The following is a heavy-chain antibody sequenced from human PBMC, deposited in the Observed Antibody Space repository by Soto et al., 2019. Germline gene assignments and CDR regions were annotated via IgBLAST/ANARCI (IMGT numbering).Heavy chain of an antibody. Sequence: TGGSLRLSCAASGFTFSDYYMSWIRQAPGKGLVWVSSVINSSSNTYYADSVKGRFTISRHNSKNTLYLQMNSLRAEDTAVYYCASLARYGSGNQGWFDPWGQGTLVTVSS. CDR1: GFTFSDYY. CDR3: ASLARYGSGNQGWFDP. D-gene: IGHD3-10*01. CDR2: VINSSSNT. J-gene: IGHJ5*02. V-gene: IGHV3-11*03.